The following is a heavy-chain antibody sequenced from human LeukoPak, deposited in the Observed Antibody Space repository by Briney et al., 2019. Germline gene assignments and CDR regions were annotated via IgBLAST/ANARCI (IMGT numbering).Heavy chain of an antibody. Sequence: ASVKVSCKASGYTFTGYYMHWVRQAPGQGLEWMGWINPNSGGTNYAQKFQGRVTMSRDTSISTAYMELSRLRFDDTAVYYCARGKALDYYDSSGYYYYYYGMDVWGQGTTVTVSS. V-gene: IGHV1-2*02. CDR2: INPNSGGT. J-gene: IGHJ6*02. D-gene: IGHD3-22*01. CDR1: GYTFTGYY. CDR3: ARGKALDYYDSSGYYYYYYGMDV.